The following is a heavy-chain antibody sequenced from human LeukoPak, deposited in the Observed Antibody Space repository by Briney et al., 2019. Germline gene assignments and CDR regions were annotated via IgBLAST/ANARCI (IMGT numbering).Heavy chain of an antibody. CDR2: INHSGST. CDR1: GGSFSGYY. Sequence: SETLSLTXAVYGGSFSGYYWSWIRQSPGKGLEWLGEINHSGSTNYNPSLKSRVTISVDTSKNQFSLKLSSVTAADTAVYYCARVGCSGGSCEFDYWGQGTLVTVSS. D-gene: IGHD2-15*01. J-gene: IGHJ4*02. CDR3: ARVGCSGGSCEFDY. V-gene: IGHV4-34*01.